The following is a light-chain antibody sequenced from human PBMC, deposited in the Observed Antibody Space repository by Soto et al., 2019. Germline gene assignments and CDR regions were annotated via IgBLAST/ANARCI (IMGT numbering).Light chain of an antibody. V-gene: IGKV1-27*01. J-gene: IGKJ4*01. Sequence: DIQMTQSPSSLSASVGDRVIITCRASQGIANYLAWYQQIPGKVPKLLIYAASTLQSGVPSRFSGSGSGTDVALTISSLQPEDVATYYCQKYNSAPHTFGGGTKVEIK. CDR1: QGIANY. CDR3: QKYNSAPHT. CDR2: AAS.